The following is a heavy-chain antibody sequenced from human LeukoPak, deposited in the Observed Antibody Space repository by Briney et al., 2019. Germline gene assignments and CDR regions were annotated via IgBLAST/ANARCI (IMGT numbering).Heavy chain of an antibody. D-gene: IGHD3-10*01. CDR1: GGSISSYY. CDR3: ARASMVRGVITNYFDY. CDR2: IYYSGST. V-gene: IGHV4-59*08. Sequence: PSETLSLTCTVSGGSISSYYWSWIRQPPGKGLEWIGYIYYSGSTNYNPSLKSRVTISVDTSKNQFSLKLSSVTAADTAVYYCARASMVRGVITNYFDYWGQGTLVTVSS. J-gene: IGHJ4*02.